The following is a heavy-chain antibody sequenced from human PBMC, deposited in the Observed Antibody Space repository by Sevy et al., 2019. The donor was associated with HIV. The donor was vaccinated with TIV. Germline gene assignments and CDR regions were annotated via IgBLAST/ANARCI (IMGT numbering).Heavy chain of an antibody. CDR1: GFTFSSYW. CDR3: ARDRVSGSYSLFDY. Sequence: GGSLRLSCAASGFTFSSYWMSWVRQAPGKGLEWVVNIKQDGSEKYYVDSVKGRFTISRDNAKNSLYLQMNSLRAEDTAVYYCARDRVSGSYSLFDYWGQGTLVTVSS. J-gene: IGHJ4*02. CDR2: IKQDGSEK. V-gene: IGHV3-7*01. D-gene: IGHD1-26*01.